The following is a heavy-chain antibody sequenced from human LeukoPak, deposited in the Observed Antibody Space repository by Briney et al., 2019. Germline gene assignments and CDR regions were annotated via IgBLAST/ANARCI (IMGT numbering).Heavy chain of an antibody. J-gene: IGHJ2*01. CDR3: AKGAGYYDSSGYCYDWYFDL. V-gene: IGHV3-9*03. D-gene: IGHD3-22*01. CDR2: IGWNSGSI. Sequence: PGGNRERYCEASGYTFDVYAIPGIRQAPGRGLEWVSGIGWNSGSIGYADSVKGRFTISRDNAKNSLYLQMNSLRAEDMALYYCAKGAGYYDSSGYCYDWYFDLWGRGTLVTVSS. CDR1: GYTFDVYA.